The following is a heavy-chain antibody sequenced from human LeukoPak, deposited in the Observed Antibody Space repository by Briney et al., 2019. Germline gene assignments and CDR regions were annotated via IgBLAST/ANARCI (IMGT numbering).Heavy chain of an antibody. CDR3: ARDDPGSYYDFWSGYEPDY. J-gene: IGHJ4*02. Sequence: GASVKVSCKASGYTFTSYGISWVRQAPGQGLEWMGWISAYNGNTNYAQKFQGRVTMTRDTSISTAYMELSRLRSDDTAVYYCARDDPGSYYDFWSGYEPDYWGQGTLVTVSS. V-gene: IGHV1-18*01. CDR2: ISAYNGNT. D-gene: IGHD3-3*01. CDR1: GYTFTSYG.